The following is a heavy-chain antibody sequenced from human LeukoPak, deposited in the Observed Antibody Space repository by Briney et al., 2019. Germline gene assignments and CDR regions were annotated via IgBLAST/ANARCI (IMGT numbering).Heavy chain of an antibody. D-gene: IGHD5-18*01. CDR1: GGSISSSSYY. CDR2: IYYSGST. J-gene: IGHJ4*02. CDR3: ARGPRGYSYGCSDY. V-gene: IGHV4-39*01. Sequence: PSETLSLTCTVSGGSISSSSYYWGWIRQPPGKGLEWIGSIYYSGSTYYNPSLKSRVTISVDTSKNQFSLKLSSVTAADTAVYYCARGPRGYSYGCSDYWGQGTLVTVSS.